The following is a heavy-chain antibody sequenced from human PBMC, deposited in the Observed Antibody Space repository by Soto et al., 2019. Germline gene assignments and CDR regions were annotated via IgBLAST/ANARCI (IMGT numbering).Heavy chain of an antibody. CDR3: ARRRDGYTCFWFDP. J-gene: IGHJ5*02. CDR1: GDSISAFY. CDR2: IYYTGST. D-gene: IGHD5-12*01. V-gene: IGHV4-59*01. Sequence: QVHLQESGPGLVKPSETLSLTCTVSGDSISAFYWSWIRQPPGKGLEWIGHIYYTGSTNYNPSLMSRVSISMDTSKNQFSLKLDSLTAADTAVYYCARRRDGYTCFWFDPWGQGTLVTVSS.